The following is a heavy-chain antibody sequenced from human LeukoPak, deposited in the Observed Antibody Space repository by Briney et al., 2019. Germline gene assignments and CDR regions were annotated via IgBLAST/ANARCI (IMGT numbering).Heavy chain of an antibody. CDR2: INAGYGNT. Sequence: GASVKVSCKASGYTFTSYAMHWVRQAPGQRLEWMGWINAGYGNTKYSQKFQGRVTITRDTSASTAYMELSSLRSEDTAVYYCARNREGAYYYGSGSFDIWGQGTMVTVSS. CDR1: GYTFTSYA. CDR3: ARNREGAYYYGSGSFDI. V-gene: IGHV1-3*01. J-gene: IGHJ3*02. D-gene: IGHD3-10*01.